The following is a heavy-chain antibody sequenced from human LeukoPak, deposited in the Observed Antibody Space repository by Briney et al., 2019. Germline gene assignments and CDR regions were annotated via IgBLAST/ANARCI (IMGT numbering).Heavy chain of an antibody. Sequence: SETLSLTCTVSGGSIISSYWSWIRQPPGKGLEWIGYIYNSGSPKHNPSLKSRVIISIDRSKTQISLKASSVTAADTALYYCESMATDSRGWYCEDYYYYYMDVWGKGTTVTVSS. J-gene: IGHJ6*03. CDR2: IYNSGSP. CDR1: GGSIISSY. CDR3: ESMATDSRGWYCEDYYYYYMDV. V-gene: IGHV4-59*01. D-gene: IGHD6-19*01.